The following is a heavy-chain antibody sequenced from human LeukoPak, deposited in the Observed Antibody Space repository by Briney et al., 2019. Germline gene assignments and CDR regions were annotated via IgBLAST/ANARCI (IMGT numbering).Heavy chain of an antibody. J-gene: IGHJ4*02. CDR1: GGSISSGGYS. D-gene: IGHD3-22*01. V-gene: IGHV4-30-2*01. Sequence: PSQTLSLTCAVSGGSISSGGYSWSWIRQPPGKGLEWIGYIYHSGSTYYNPSLKSRVTISVERSKNQFSLKLSSVTAADTAVYYCARDKNYYDSSGYYRFDYWGQGTLVTVSS. CDR3: ARDKNYYDSSGYYRFDY. CDR2: IYHSGST.